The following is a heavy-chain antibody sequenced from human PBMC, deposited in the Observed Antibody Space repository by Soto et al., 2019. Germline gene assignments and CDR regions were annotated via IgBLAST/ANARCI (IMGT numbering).Heavy chain of an antibody. CDR2: IYDSGIT. J-gene: IGHJ5*01. CDR1: GGSMSGYY. CDR3: ARLGIFDILSGSWFDF. D-gene: IGHD3-9*01. Sequence: SETLSLTCTVSGGSMSGYYWSWIRQPPGRALDWIASIYDSGITDYNPSLESRVTISIDTSKNHFSLKLNSLTAADTAVYYCARLGIFDILSGSWFDFWGQGTLVTVSS. V-gene: IGHV4-59*08.